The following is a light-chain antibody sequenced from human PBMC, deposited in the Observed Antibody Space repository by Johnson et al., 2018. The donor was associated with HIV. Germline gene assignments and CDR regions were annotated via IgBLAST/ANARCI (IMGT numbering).Light chain of an antibody. CDR1: SSNIGRNY. V-gene: IGLV1-51*01. CDR2: DNN. CDR3: GTWDSSLSAYV. Sequence: QSILTQPPSVSAAPGQKVTISCSGSSSNIGRNYVSWYQQLPGTAPKLLIFDNNKRPSGIPDRFSASKSGTSATLGITGLQTGAEADYYCGTWDSSLSAYVFGTGTKFTVL. J-gene: IGLJ1*01.